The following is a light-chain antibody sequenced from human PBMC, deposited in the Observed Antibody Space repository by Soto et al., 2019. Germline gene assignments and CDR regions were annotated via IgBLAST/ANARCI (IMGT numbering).Light chain of an antibody. CDR3: QQYNTWPRT. Sequence: EVLMTQSPATLSVSPGERATLSCRASQSVSSNLAWYQQKPGQAPGLLIYAASTRATGIPARFSGSGSGTNFTLTISSLQSEDFAVYYCQQYNTWPRTFGQGTKVDIK. V-gene: IGKV3-15*01. J-gene: IGKJ1*01. CDR2: AAS. CDR1: QSVSSN.